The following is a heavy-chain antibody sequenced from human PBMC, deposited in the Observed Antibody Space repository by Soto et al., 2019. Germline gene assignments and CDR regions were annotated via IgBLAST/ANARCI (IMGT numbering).Heavy chain of an antibody. D-gene: IGHD3-10*01. J-gene: IGHJ4*02. CDR1: GGSISSYY. V-gene: IGHV4-59*08. CDR3: ARYYGGYSDY. Sequence: SETLSLTCAVSGGSISSYYWSWIRQPPGKGLEWIGYIYYSGSTNYNPSLKSRVTISVDTSKNQFSLKLGSVTAADTAVYYCARYYGGYSDYWGQGTLVTVSS. CDR2: IYYSGST.